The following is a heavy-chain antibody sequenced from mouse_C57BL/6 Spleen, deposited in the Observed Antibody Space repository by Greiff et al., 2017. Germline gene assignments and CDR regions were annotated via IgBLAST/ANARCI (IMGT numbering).Heavy chain of an antibody. J-gene: IGHJ4*01. CDR2: ISSGSSTI. CDR1: GFTFSDYG. Sequence: EVKVEESGGGLVKPGGSLKLSCAASGFTFSDYGMHWVRQAPEKGLEWVAYISSGSSTIYYADTVKGRFTISRDNAKNTLFLQMTSLRSEDTAMYYCARPYDYGRDYYAMDYWGQGTSVTVSS. D-gene: IGHD2-4*01. CDR3: ARPYDYGRDYYAMDY. V-gene: IGHV5-17*01.